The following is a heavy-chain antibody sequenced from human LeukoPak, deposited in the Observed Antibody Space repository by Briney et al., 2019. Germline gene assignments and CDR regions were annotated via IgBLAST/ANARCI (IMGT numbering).Heavy chain of an antibody. D-gene: IGHD6-19*01. CDR1: GGSFSGYY. J-gene: IGHJ3*02. CDR2: INHSGST. CDR3: ARGNLKRIAVAGTRGAFDI. Sequence: SETLSLTCAVYGGSFSGYYWSRIRQPPGKGLEWIGEINHSGSTNYNPSLKSRVTISVDTSKNQFSLKLSSVTAADTAVYYCARGNLKRIAVAGTRGAFDIWGQGTMVTVSS. V-gene: IGHV4-34*01.